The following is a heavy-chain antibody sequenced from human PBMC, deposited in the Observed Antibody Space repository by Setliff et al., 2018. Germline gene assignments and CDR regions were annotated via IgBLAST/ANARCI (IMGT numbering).Heavy chain of an antibody. J-gene: IGHJ4*02. CDR2: ISPYNGNT. CDR3: XXXXRFXTRTVCQRLSGDDY. V-gene: IGHV1-18*01. Sequence: ASVKVSCKASGYTFTDFGVSWVRQAPGQGLEWVGWISPYNGNTYYAPKFQGTAIMTTXXXTTTAYXXXXXXXXXXXXXXXXXXXXRFXTRTVCQRLSGDDYWGQGTLVTVSS. CDR1: GYTFTDFG. D-gene: IGHD3-10*01.